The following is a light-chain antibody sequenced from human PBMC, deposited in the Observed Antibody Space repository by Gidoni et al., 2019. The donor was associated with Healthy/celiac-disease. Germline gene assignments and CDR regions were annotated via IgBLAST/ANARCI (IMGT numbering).Light chain of an antibody. CDR1: QSISIY. V-gene: IGKV1-39*01. J-gene: IGKJ2*01. Sequence: DIQIIQSPSSLSASVGARVTIPFRATQSISIYLNWYQQKPGKAPKVLIFAASNLQSGVPSRFSGSGSGTDFTLTISSLQPEDFATYYCQQSYSTPITFGQGTKLEIK. CDR2: AAS. CDR3: QQSYSTPIT.